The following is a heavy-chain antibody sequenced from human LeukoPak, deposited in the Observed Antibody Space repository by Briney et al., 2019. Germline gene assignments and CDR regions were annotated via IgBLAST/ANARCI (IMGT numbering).Heavy chain of an antibody. CDR3: VPPHPAGDYFDY. D-gene: IGHD6-19*01. J-gene: IGHJ4*02. V-gene: IGHV3-48*01. Sequence: GGSLRLSCAASGFSLSSYSMNWVRQAPGRGLEWVSYISSSSTTYYADSVKGRFTISRDNAKNSLYLQMNSLRAEDTAVYYCVPPHPAGDYFDYWGQGTLVTVSS. CDR2: ISSSSTT. CDR1: GFSLSSYS.